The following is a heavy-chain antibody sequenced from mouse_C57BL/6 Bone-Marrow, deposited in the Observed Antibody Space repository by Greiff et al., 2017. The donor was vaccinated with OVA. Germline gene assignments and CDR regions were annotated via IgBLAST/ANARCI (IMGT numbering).Heavy chain of an antibody. D-gene: IGHD1-1*01. CDR2: IYPGSGST. J-gene: IGHJ1*03. CDR1: GYTFTSYW. Sequence: VQLQQSGAELVKPGASVKMSCKASGYTFTSYWITWVKQRPGQGLEWIGDIYPGSGSTNYNEKFKSKATLTVDTSSSTAYMQLSSLTSEDSAVYYCARSTVVDWYFDVWGTGTTVTVSS. CDR3: ARSTVVDWYFDV. V-gene: IGHV1-55*01.